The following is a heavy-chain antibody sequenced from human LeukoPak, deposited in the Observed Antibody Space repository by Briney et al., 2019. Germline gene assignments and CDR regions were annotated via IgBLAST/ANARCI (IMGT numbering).Heavy chain of an antibody. CDR1: GGSISSSNW. CDR2: INHSGST. J-gene: IGHJ4*02. CDR3: ARFPPSYDSSGRAY. Sequence: SGTLSLTCAVSGGSISSSNWWSWVRQPPGKGLEWIGEINHSGSTDYNPSLKSRVTMSVDTSKNHFSLKLSSVTAADTAVYYCARFPPSYDSSGRAYWGQGTLVTVSS. D-gene: IGHD3-22*01. V-gene: IGHV4-4*02.